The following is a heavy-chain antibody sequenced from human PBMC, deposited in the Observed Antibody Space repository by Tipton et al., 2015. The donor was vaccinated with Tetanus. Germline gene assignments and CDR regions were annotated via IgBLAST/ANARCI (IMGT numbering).Heavy chain of an antibody. CDR3: AKEKHYVNNPWWPDYFDY. Sequence: SLRLSCAASGFTFSSYAMSWVRQAPGKGLEWVSAISGSGGSTYYADSVKGRFTISRDNSKNTLYLQMNSLRAEDTAVYYCAKEKHYVNNPWWPDYFDYWGQGTLVTVSS. CDR2: ISGSGGST. J-gene: IGHJ4*02. D-gene: IGHD2-15*01. V-gene: IGHV3-23*01. CDR1: GFTFSSYA.